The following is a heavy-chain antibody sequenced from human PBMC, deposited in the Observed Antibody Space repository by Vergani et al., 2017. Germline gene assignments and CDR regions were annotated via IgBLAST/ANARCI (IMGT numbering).Heavy chain of an antibody. CDR1: GGTFSSYA. D-gene: IGHD6-13*01. V-gene: IGHV1-69*18. CDR2: IIPIFGTA. CDR3: ARMGATMGLGIAAADYFDY. Sequence: QVQLVQSGSELKKPGASVKVSCKASGGTFSSYAISWVRQAPGQGLEWMGRIIPIFGTANYAQKFQGRVTITADESTSTAYMELSSLRSEDTAVYYCARMGATMGLGIAAADYFDYWGQGTLVTVSS. J-gene: IGHJ4*02.